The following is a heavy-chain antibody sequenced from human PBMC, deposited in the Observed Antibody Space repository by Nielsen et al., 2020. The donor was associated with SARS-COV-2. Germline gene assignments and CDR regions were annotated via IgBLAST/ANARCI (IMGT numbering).Heavy chain of an antibody. CDR3: ARSNVFDN. V-gene: IGHV1-69*13. Sequence: SVKVSCKASGGTFRDYGIIWVRQAPGQGLEWMGGINPMYGTSHYAQNFQGRVTITADESTSTVYMELGSLTSEDTAVYFCARSNVFDNWGQGTLVTVSS. CDR2: INPMYGTS. D-gene: IGHD2-8*01. J-gene: IGHJ4*02. CDR1: GGTFRDYG.